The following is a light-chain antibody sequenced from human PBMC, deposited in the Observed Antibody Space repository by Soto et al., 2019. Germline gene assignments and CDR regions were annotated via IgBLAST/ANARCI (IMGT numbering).Light chain of an antibody. CDR1: QSVSTSY. CDR2: GAS. V-gene: IGKV3-20*01. J-gene: IGKJ1*01. CDR3: QQSGSSPWT. Sequence: EIVLTQSPGTLSLSPGERATLSCRASQSVSTSYLARYQQKRGQAPRLLIYGASSRATGIPDRFSGSGSGTDFTLTISRLELEDFAVYYCQQSGSSPWTFGQGTKVEIK.